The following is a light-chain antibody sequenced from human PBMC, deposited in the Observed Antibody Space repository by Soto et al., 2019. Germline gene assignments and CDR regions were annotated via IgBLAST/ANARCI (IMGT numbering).Light chain of an antibody. CDR2: GAS. CDR3: QQYNNWLPIT. Sequence: EIVMTQSPATLSVSPGEGATLSCRASQSVSSKLAWYQQKPGQAPRLLIYGASTRATGIPARFSGSGSGTEFTLTIRSLQSEDFAVYFCQQYNNWLPITFGQGTRLEIK. V-gene: IGKV3-15*01. CDR1: QSVSSK. J-gene: IGKJ5*01.